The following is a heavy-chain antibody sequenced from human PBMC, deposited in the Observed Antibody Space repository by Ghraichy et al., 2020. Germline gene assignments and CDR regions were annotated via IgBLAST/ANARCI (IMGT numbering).Heavy chain of an antibody. V-gene: IGHV3-74*03. CDR3: ARGHYSGGYYGAYYFDY. CDR2: VITDGTRA. J-gene: IGHJ4*02. Sequence: GGSLRLSCVASGFSFSDYWMHWVRQSPGTGLVWVSRVITDGTRAQYADSVRGRFTISRDNAKNTLFLQMNSLRAEDTAVYYCARGHYSGGYYGAYYFDYWGQGTLVTVSS. D-gene: IGHD1-26*01. CDR1: GFSFSDYW.